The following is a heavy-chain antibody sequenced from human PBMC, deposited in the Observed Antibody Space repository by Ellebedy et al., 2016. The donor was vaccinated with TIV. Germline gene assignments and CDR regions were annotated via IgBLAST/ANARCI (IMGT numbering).Heavy chain of an antibody. CDR1: GGSISSFY. CDR2: FYDTGNT. Sequence: MPSETLSLTCAVSGGSISSFYWSWIRQHPGRGLEWIGYFYDTGNTNYNPSLKSRFTMSVDTSKNPFSLKLSSVTAANTAVYYCAAGWVPAAPQQPWGQGTLVTVSS. V-gene: IGHV4-59*12. J-gene: IGHJ5*02. D-gene: IGHD2-2*01. CDR3: AAGWVPAAPQQP.